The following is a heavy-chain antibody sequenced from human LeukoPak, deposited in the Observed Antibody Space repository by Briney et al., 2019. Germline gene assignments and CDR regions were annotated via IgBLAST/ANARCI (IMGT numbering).Heavy chain of an antibody. V-gene: IGHV3-48*03. Sequence: GGSLRLSCAASGFTFSSYEMNWVRQAPGKGLEWVSYISSSGSTIYYADSVKGRFTISRDNAKNSLHLQMNSLRAEDTAVYYCARFIAAPYYFDYWGRGTLVTVSS. CDR1: GFTFSSYE. J-gene: IGHJ4*02. D-gene: IGHD6-13*01. CDR2: ISSSGSTI. CDR3: ARFIAAPYYFDY.